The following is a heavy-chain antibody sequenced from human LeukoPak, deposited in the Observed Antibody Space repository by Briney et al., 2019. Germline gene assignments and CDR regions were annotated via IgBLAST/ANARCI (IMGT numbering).Heavy chain of an antibody. CDR3: ARPRYGDHTKDYYYGMDV. Sequence: GSSVKVSCKASGGTFSSYAISWVRQAPGQGLEWMGGIIPIFGTANYAQKFQGRVTITADESTSTAYMELSSLRSEDTAVYYCARPRYGDHTKDYYYGMDVWGQGTTVTVSS. D-gene: IGHD4-17*01. J-gene: IGHJ6*02. V-gene: IGHV1-69*01. CDR1: GGTFSSYA. CDR2: IIPIFGTA.